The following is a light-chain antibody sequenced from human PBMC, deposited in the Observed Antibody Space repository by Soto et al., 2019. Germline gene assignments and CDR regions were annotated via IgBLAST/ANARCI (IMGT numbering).Light chain of an antibody. V-gene: IGKV1-27*01. CDR1: QGIIDY. J-gene: IGKJ1*01. CDR3: QKYNTAPHT. Sequence: DIQMTQSPSSLSASIGDRGTSTCRASQGIIDYVAGFQQNPGKAAQLLNYAASTMHSGVPARFSGSGAGTDFTLTINSLQPEDVATYYCQKYNTAPHTFGQGTKVEI. CDR2: AAS.